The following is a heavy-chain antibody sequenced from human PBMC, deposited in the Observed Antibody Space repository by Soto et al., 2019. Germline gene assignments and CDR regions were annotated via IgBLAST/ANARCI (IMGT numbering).Heavy chain of an antibody. D-gene: IGHD2-15*01. CDR2: ISGSGSTI. CDR3: ASGVAAVHFYYYYMDV. Sequence: QVQLVESGGGLVKPGGSLRLSCAASGFTFSDYYMSWIRQAPGKGLEWVSYISGSGSTIYYADSVKGRFTISRDNAKNSLHLQMNSLRAEDTAVYYCASGVAAVHFYYYYMDVWGKGTTVTVSS. J-gene: IGHJ6*03. V-gene: IGHV3-11*01. CDR1: GFTFSDYY.